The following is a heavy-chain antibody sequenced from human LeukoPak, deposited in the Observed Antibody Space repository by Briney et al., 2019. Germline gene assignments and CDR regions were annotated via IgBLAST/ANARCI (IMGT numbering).Heavy chain of an antibody. D-gene: IGHD6-19*01. CDR1: GFTFSSYW. V-gene: IGHV3-74*01. CDR3: ASESIAVAGTRNSLDC. J-gene: IGHJ4*02. Sequence: PGGSLRLSCAASGFTFSSYWMHWVRQAPGKGLVWVSRINSGGCSTAYADSVKGRFTISRDNAKNTLYLQMNSRRPEDTAVYYCASESIAVAGTRNSLDCWGQGTLVTVSS. CDR2: INSGGCST.